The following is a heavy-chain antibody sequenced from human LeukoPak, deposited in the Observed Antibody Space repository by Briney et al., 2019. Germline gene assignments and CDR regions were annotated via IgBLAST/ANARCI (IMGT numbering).Heavy chain of an antibody. J-gene: IGHJ4*02. CDR1: GFTFSSYS. CDR3: ARDGYNRRPRYYFDY. CDR2: ISSSSSYI. V-gene: IGHV3-21*01. Sequence: GGSLRLSCAASGFTFSSYSVNWVRQAPGKGLEWVSSISSSSSYIYYADSVKGRFTISRDNAKNSLYLQMNSLRAEDTAVYYCARDGYNRRPRYYFDYWGQGTLVTVSS. D-gene: IGHD5-24*01.